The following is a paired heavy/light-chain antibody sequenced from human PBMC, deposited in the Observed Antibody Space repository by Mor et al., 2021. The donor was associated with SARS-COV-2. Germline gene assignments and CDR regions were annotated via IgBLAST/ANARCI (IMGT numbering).Light chain of an antibody. CDR2: SNS. J-gene: IGLJ3*02. CDR3: ATWDDSLNAWV. V-gene: IGLV1-44*01. CDR1: SSNIGSNT. Sequence: QSVLTQPPSASGTPGQRVTISCSGSSSNIGSNTVNWYQQLPGTAPKLLIYSNSQGPSGVPDRFSGSKSGASASLAISGLQSEDEADYYCATWDDSLNAWVFGGGTKLTVL.
Heavy chain of an antibody. J-gene: IGHJ4*01. D-gene: IGHD5-18*01. CDR2: INAGNGNT. CDR1: GYTFTAYA. CDR3: ARGGEYGYGYVDFDY. Sequence: QVQLVQSGAEVKKPGASVKVSCKASGYTFTAYAIHWVRQAPGQSLEWMGWINAGNGNTKSSQKFQGRVTITRDTSATTAFMVLSSLTSEDTAVYYCARGGEYGYGYVDFDYWGHGTLVTVSS. V-gene: IGHV1-3*01.